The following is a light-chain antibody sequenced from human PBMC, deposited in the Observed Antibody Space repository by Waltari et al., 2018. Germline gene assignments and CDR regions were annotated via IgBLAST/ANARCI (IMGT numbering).Light chain of an antibody. V-gene: IGLV3-21*03. CDR2: DDA. CDR1: NSASKS. J-gene: IGLJ3*02. Sequence: SYVLTQPPSVSLAPGKTARITCGGDNSASKSVHWYQQRPGQAPILVAYDDADRPSGIPERFSGSSSGNTATLTISRVEVGDEADYYCQLWDSDTAHVLFGGGTKLTVL. CDR3: QLWDSDTAHVL.